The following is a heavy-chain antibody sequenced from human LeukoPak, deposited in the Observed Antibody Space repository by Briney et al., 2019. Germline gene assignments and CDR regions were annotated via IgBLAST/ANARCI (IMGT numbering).Heavy chain of an antibody. CDR3: ARVEKGYYYGSGSPASPYYFDY. Sequence: SETLSLTCTVSGASISSHCWSWIRQPPGKGLEWIGYIYYSGSTNYNPSLKSRVTISVDTSKNQFSLKLSSVTAADTAVYYCARVEKGYYYGSGSPASPYYFDYWGQGTLVTVSS. CDR1: GASISSHC. J-gene: IGHJ4*02. CDR2: IYYSGST. V-gene: IGHV4-59*11. D-gene: IGHD3-10*01.